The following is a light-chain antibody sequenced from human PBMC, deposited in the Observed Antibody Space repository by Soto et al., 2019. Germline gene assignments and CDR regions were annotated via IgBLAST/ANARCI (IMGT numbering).Light chain of an antibody. CDR3: RQYDDLPPT. CDR2: DAS. V-gene: IGKV1-33*01. Sequence: IQITQSPSSLSASVGDRFTITCEASQDISNFLNWCQQKPGKAPNLLIYDASNLETGVPSRFSGSGSGTDFTFTISSLQPEDIATYYCRQYDDLPPTFGQGTRLEIK. J-gene: IGKJ5*01. CDR1: QDISNF.